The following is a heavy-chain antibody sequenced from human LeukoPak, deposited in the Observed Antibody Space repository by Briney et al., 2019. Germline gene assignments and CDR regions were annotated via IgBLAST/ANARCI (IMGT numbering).Heavy chain of an antibody. V-gene: IGHV3-23*01. Sequence: GRSLRLSCAASGFTVDSNYLSWVRQAPGKGLEWVSAISGSGGSTYYADSVRGRFTISRDNSKNTLYLQMNSLRAEDTAIYYCTTAAGYNYGQYWGQGTLVTVSS. CDR3: TTAAGYNYGQY. CDR1: GFTVDSNY. J-gene: IGHJ4*02. D-gene: IGHD5-18*01. CDR2: ISGSGGST.